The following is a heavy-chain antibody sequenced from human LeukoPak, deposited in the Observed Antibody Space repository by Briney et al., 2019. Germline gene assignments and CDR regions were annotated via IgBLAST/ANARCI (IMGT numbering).Heavy chain of an antibody. CDR1: GGSISSYY. CDR2: IYYSGST. D-gene: IGHD3-22*01. J-gene: IGHJ4*02. V-gene: IGHV4-59*01. CDR3: ARGEDSSGYPYFDY. Sequence: SETLSLTCTVSGGSISSYYWSWIRQPPGKGLEWIGYIYYSGSTNYNPSLKSRVTISVDTSKNQFSLKLSSVTAADTAVYYCARGEDSSGYPYFDYWGQGTLDTVSS.